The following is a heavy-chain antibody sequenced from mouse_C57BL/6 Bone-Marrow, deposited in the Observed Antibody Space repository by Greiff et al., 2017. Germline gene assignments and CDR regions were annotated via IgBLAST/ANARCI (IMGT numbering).Heavy chain of an antibody. Sequence: EVHLVESGGDLVKPGGSLKLSCAASGFTFSSYGMSWVRQTPDKRLEWVATISSGGSYTSYPDRVKGRFTISRDNAKNTRYLQMSSLKSEDTAMYYCARRDGYPFAYWGQGTLVTVSA. CDR2: ISSGGSYT. V-gene: IGHV5-6*01. CDR3: ARRDGYPFAY. CDR1: GFTFSSYG. J-gene: IGHJ3*01. D-gene: IGHD2-3*01.